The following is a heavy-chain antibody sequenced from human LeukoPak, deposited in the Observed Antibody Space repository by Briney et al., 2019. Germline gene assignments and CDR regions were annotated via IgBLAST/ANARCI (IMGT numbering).Heavy chain of an antibody. CDR2: IYSGGST. D-gene: IGHD4-23*01. CDR3: AKTSGNAGAFDI. CDR1: GFTVISNY. V-gene: IGHV3-53*01. J-gene: IGHJ3*02. Sequence: GGSLRLSCAASGFTVISNYMIWVRQAPVKGLEWVSVIYSGGSTYYADSVKGRFTISRDNSKNTVYLQMSSLRAEDTAVYYCAKTSGNAGAFDIWGQGTMVTVSS.